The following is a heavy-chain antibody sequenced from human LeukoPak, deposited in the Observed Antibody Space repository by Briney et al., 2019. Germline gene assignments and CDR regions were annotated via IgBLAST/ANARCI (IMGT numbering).Heavy chain of an antibody. CDR1: GDSISSSNSY. CDR2: MWFGATT. CDR3: ARDYIETGSCTSGVCYTGGFDP. Sequence: SETLSLTCTVSGDSISSSNSYWGWIRQPPGKGLEWIGSMWFGATTSYDPSLKSRVTISIDPSKNQFSLKLSSVTSADTAVYYCARDYIETGSCTSGVCYTGGFDPWGQGTLVTVSS. V-gene: IGHV4-39*07. J-gene: IGHJ5*02. D-gene: IGHD2-8*01.